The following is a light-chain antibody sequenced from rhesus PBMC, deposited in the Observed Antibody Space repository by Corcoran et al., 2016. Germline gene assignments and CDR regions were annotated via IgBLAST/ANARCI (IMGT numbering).Light chain of an antibody. Sequence: DIQMTQSPSSLSASVGDTVTITCWASQCCSSCLAWYQQKPGNAPKFLIYSASSLQSGVPSRFSGSKSGTDFTLPITSRRPDDIASYYYQQYYSYPFTFRPGTKLDIK. CDR2: SAS. CDR3: QQYYSYPFT. J-gene: IGKJ3*01. V-gene: IGKV1-46*01. CDR1: QCCSSC.